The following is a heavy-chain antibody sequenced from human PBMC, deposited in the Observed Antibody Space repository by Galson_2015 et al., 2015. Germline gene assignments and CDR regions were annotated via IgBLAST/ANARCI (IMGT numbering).Heavy chain of an antibody. CDR2: IYSGGST. Sequence: SLRLACAASGFTVSNNYMSWVRQAPGKGLEWVAVIYSGGSTYYADSVRGRFTISRDNFKNTLYLQMNSLRAEDTAVYYCARGYKYSSCWYYFDYWGQGTLVTVSS. CDR1: GFTVSNNY. J-gene: IGHJ4*02. V-gene: IGHV3-53*01. D-gene: IGHD6-19*01. CDR3: ARGYKYSSCWYYFDY.